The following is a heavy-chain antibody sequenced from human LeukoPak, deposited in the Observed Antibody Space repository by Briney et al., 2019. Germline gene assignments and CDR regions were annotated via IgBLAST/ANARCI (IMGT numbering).Heavy chain of an antibody. CDR1: GGSFSGYY. CDR3: ARALYQLLFYYYGMDV. V-gene: IGHV4-34*01. J-gene: IGHJ6*02. CDR2: INHSGST. D-gene: IGHD2-2*01. Sequence: SETLSLTCAVYGGSFSGYYWSWIRQPPGKGLEWIGEINHSGSTNYNPSLKSRVTISVDTSKNQFSLKLSSVTAADTAVYYCARALYQLLFYYYGMDVWGQGTTVTVSS.